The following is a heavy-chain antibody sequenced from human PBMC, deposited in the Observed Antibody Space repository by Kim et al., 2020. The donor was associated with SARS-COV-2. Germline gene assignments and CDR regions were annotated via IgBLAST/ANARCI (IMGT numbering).Heavy chain of an antibody. CDR2: MSSDGSYQ. CDR3: VRATPYYCDSRGKYGELEY. Sequence: GGSLRLSCAASGFTFSSYAMHWVRQAPGKGLEWVAVMSSDGSYQYYADSVKGRFTIYRDNSKKTLYLQMNSLRAEETAVYYCVRATPYYCDSRGKYGELEYWGQGALVTVSS. J-gene: IGHJ4*02. CDR1: GFTFSSYA. D-gene: IGHD3-22*01. V-gene: IGHV3-30*04.